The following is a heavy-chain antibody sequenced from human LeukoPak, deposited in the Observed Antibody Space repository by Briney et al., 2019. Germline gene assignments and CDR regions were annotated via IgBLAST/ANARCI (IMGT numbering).Heavy chain of an antibody. CDR1: GGTFSSYA. V-gene: IGHV1-69*05. D-gene: IGHD3-22*01. J-gene: IGHJ4*02. CDR3: ARDYYDSSGYLDY. CDR2: IIPIFGTA. Sequence: SVKVSCKASGGTFSSYAISWVRQAPGQGLGWMGRIIPIFGTANYAQKFQGRVTITTDESTSTAYMELSSLRSEDTAVYYCARDYYDSSGYLDYWGQGTLVTVSS.